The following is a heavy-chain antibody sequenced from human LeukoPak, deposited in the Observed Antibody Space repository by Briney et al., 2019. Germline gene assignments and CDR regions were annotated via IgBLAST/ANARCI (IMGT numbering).Heavy chain of an antibody. V-gene: IGHV4-4*07. D-gene: IGHD1-14*01. CDR1: GDSINDYY. CDR2: IYSSGRT. J-gene: IGHJ4*02. CDR3: ARCNRGGRTHYYFDY. Sequence: SETLSLTCSVSGDSINDYYWSWIRQPAGKGLKWIGRIYSSGRTDYNHSLKSRLAMSVDTSKNQFSLKLSSGAAADTAVYYCARCNRGGRTHYYFDYWGQGTLVTVSS.